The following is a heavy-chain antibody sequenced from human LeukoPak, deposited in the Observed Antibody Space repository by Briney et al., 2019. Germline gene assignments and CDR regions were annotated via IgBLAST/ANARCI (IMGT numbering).Heavy chain of an antibody. CDR1: GFTFSDYY. Sequence: GSLRLSCAASGFTFSDYYMSWIRQPPGQGLEWIGEIDHSGNTNYDPSLKSRVTMSIDTSKNQFSLKLTSVTAADTAVYYCARSYYYVDFWAQGARVTVSS. J-gene: IGHJ4*02. D-gene: IGHD3-10*01. CDR2: IDHSGNT. V-gene: IGHV4-34*01. CDR3: ARSYYYVDF.